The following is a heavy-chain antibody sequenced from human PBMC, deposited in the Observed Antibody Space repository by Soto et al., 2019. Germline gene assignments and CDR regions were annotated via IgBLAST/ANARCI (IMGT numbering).Heavy chain of an antibody. CDR2: IIPIFGTA. Sequence: ASVKVSCKASGGTFSSYAISWVRQAPGQGLEWMGGIIPIFGTANYAQKFQGRVTITADESTITAYMELSSLRSEDTAVYYCARGEGYCSGGSCYQIAHYYYYGMDVWGQGTTVTVSS. V-gene: IGHV1-69*13. CDR3: ARGEGYCSGGSCYQIAHYYYYGMDV. D-gene: IGHD2-15*01. J-gene: IGHJ6*02. CDR1: GGTFSSYA.